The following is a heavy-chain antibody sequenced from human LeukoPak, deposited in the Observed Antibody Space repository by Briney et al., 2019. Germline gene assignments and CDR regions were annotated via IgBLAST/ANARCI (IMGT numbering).Heavy chain of an antibody. CDR3: ARETSQKGAHYMDV. J-gene: IGHJ6*03. V-gene: IGHV4-59*01. CDR2: IYYSGST. Sequence: SETLSLTCTVSGGSISSYYWSWIRQPPGKGLKWIGYIYYSGSTSYSPSLRSRVTISVDTSKNQFSLKLSSVTAADTAVYYCARETSQKGAHYMDVWGKGTTDTISS. D-gene: IGHD3-16*01. CDR1: GGSISSYY.